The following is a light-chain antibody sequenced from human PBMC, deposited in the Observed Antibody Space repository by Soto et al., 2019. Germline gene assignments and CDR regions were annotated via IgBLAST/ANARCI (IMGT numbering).Light chain of an antibody. CDR2: FGS. CDR3: MQALQVPIT. V-gene: IGKV2-28*01. CDR1: QSLLHSHGYNY. Sequence: DIVMTQIPVSLPVTPGEPASISCKSSQSLLHSHGYNYMDWYLQKPGQSPQLLIYFGSYRASGVPDRFSGSGSGTNFTLRISRVETDDFGIYYCMQALQVPITFVQGTRLEIK. J-gene: IGKJ5*01.